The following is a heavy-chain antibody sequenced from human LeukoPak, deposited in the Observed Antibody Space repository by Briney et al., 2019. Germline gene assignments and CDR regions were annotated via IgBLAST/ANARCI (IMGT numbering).Heavy chain of an antibody. CDR2: ISAYNGNT. D-gene: IGHD1-26*01. Sequence: GASVKVSCKASGYTFTSYGISWVRQAPGQGLEWMGWISAYNGNTNYAQKLQGRVTMTTDTSTSTAYMELRSLRSDDTAVYYCARYRTGVHSGSFYYFDYWGQGTLVTVSS. CDR1: GYTFTSYG. V-gene: IGHV1-18*01. J-gene: IGHJ4*02. CDR3: ARYRTGVHSGSFYYFDY.